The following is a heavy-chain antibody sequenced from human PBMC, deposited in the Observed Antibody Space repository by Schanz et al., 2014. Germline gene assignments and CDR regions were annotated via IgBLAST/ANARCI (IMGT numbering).Heavy chain of an antibody. D-gene: IGHD3-3*01. CDR2: INPYDDTI. CDR1: NYIFTKYY. Sequence: QVRLVQSGAEVKKPGASVKLSCKASNYIFTKYYIHCVRQAPGQGLEWMGLINPYDDTIDYAKKFQGRFTMTRDTSTTTVYMELSSLRSDDTAMYYCVTEKRMESGTWAKAFDIWGQGTWXTVSS. CDR3: VTEKRMESGTWAKAFDI. J-gene: IGHJ3*02. V-gene: IGHV1-46*01.